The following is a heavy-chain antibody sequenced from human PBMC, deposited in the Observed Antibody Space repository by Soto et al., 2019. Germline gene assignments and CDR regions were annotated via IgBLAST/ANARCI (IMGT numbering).Heavy chain of an antibody. Sequence: EMQLVESGGGLLQPGGSLRLSCVASGFSFSNTWMHWVRQAPGKGLEWVALINSDESTTNYADSVKGRFTISRDNAKNTVYLQMNSLRGEDTAVDFCVRDYYHKMDVWGAGATVTVSS. CDR1: GFSFSNTW. CDR3: VRDYYHKMDV. V-gene: IGHV3-74*01. J-gene: IGHJ6*03. CDR2: INSDESTT.